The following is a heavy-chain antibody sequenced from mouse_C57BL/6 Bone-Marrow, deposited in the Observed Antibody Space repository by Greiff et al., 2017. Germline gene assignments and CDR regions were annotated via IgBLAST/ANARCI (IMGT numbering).Heavy chain of an antibody. J-gene: IGHJ1*01. Sequence: VQLQQSGPVLVKPGASVKMSCKASGYTFTDYYMNWVKQSHGKSLEWIGVINPYNGGTSYNQKFKGKATLTVDKSSSTAYMELNILTSEDSAVYYCARKGDGYYLWYFDFWGPGTTVTVSS. V-gene: IGHV1-19*01. D-gene: IGHD2-3*01. CDR3: ARKGDGYYLWYFDF. CDR1: GYTFTDYY. CDR2: INPYNGGT.